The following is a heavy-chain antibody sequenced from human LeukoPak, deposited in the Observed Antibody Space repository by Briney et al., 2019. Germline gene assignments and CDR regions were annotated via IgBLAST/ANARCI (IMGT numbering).Heavy chain of an antibody. D-gene: IGHD3-3*01. Sequence: GASVKVSCKASGYTFTSYYMHWVRQAPGQGLEWMGIINPSGGSTSYAQKFQGRVTMTRDTSTSTVYMELSSLRSEDTAVYYCARVVGVHDFPDYYYYMDVWGKGTTVTVSS. CDR2: INPSGGST. V-gene: IGHV1-46*01. CDR1: GYTFTSYY. CDR3: ARVVGVHDFPDYYYYMDV. J-gene: IGHJ6*03.